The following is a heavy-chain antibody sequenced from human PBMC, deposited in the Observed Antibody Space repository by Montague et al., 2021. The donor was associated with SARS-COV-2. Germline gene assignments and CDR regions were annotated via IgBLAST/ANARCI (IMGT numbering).Heavy chain of an antibody. CDR1: GDSVSSNSAT. D-gene: IGHD1-1*01. Sequence: CAISGDSVSSNSATWNWIRQSPSRGLEWLGRTYYRSKWYNDYAVSVRGRVTINPDTSKNQFSLQLNSVTPEDTAIYYCTSGREGNYNVMDVWGQGPTVTAS. CDR3: TSGREGNYNVMDV. J-gene: IGHJ6*02. CDR2: TYYRSKWYN. V-gene: IGHV6-1*01.